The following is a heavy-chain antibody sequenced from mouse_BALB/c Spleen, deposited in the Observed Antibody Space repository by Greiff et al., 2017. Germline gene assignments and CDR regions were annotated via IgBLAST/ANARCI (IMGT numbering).Heavy chain of an antibody. CDR3: AGPYYGNYAAY. CDR1: GYTFTSYW. J-gene: IGHJ3*01. CDR2: INPSTGYT. D-gene: IGHD2-10*01. V-gene: IGHV1-7*01. Sequence: VQLQESGAELAKPGASVKMSCKASGYTFTSYWMHWVKQRPGQGLEWIGYINPSTGYTEYNQKFKDKATLTADKSSSTAYMQLSSLTSEDSAVYYCAGPYYGNYAAYWGQGTLVTVSA.